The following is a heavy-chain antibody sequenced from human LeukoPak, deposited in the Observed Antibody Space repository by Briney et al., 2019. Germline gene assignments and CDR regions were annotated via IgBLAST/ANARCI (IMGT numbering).Heavy chain of an antibody. CDR3: ARLSTRLLDH. Sequence: GESLKISCKGSGNTFTNYWIGWVRQLPGKGLEWMGIIYPGDSETRYSPSFQGQVTMSVDKSSSTAYLQWATLKASDTAIYSCARLSTRLLDHWGQGTRVTVSS. J-gene: IGHJ4*02. D-gene: IGHD3-3*01. CDR2: IYPGDSET. V-gene: IGHV5-51*01. CDR1: GNTFTNYW.